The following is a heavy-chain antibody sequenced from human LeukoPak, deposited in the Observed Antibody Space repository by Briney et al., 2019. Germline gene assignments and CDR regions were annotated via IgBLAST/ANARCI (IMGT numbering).Heavy chain of an antibody. D-gene: IGHD6-19*01. CDR3: ARGAVGIAVAGTKIDY. CDR2: INHSGST. J-gene: IGHJ4*02. Sequence: KSSETLSLTCAVYGGSFSGYYWSWIRQPPGKGLEWIGEINHSGSTNYNPSLKSRVTISVDTSKNQFSLKLSSVTAADTAVYYCARGAVGIAVAGTKIDYWGQGTLVTVSS. CDR1: GGSFSGYY. V-gene: IGHV4-34*01.